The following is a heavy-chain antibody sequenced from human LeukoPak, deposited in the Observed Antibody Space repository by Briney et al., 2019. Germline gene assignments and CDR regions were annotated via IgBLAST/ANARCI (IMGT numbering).Heavy chain of an antibody. CDR3: ARRDGYNYVAFDI. Sequence: GGSLRLSCAASGYTFSSYEMHWVLQAPGKGLEWVSYISSSGSTIYYADSVKGRFTISRDNAKNSLYLQMNSLRAEDTAVYYCARRDGYNYVAFDIWGQGTMVTVSS. V-gene: IGHV3-48*03. J-gene: IGHJ3*02. D-gene: IGHD5-24*01. CDR1: GYTFSSYE. CDR2: ISSSGSTI.